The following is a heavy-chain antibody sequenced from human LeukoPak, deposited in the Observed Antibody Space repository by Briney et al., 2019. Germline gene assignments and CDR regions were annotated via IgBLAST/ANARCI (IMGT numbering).Heavy chain of an antibody. CDR2: IYYSGST. CDR3: ARDKSLWFGELLFDY. V-gene: IGHV4-39*07. D-gene: IGHD3-10*01. J-gene: IGHJ4*02. CDR1: GGSISSSSYY. Sequence: PSETLSLTCTVSGGSISSSSYYWGWIRQPPGKGLEWIGSIYYSGSTYYNPSLKSRVTISVDTSKNQFSLKLSSVTAADTAVYYRARDKSLWFGELLFDYWGQGTLVTVSS.